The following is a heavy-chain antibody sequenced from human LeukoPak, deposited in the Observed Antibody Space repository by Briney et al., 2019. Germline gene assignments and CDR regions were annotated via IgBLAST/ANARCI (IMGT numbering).Heavy chain of an antibody. D-gene: IGHD6-25*01. Sequence: GASVKVSCKSSEGTFTSHVITWVRQAPGQGLEWMGSIIPIFGMIHYARKFQGRVTISADKSTTTVYMELSGLISEDTAVYYCARLADYWGQGTLVTVSS. CDR1: EGTFTSHV. J-gene: IGHJ4*02. CDR2: IIPIFGMI. V-gene: IGHV1-69*10. CDR3: ARLADY.